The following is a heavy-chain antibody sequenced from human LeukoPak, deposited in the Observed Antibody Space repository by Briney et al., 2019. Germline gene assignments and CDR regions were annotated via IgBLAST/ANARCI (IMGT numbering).Heavy chain of an antibody. D-gene: IGHD3-22*01. J-gene: IGHJ4*02. CDR3: TRGYYYDSSGYLIGY. V-gene: IGHV3-49*04. CDR1: GFTFGDYA. CDR2: IRSKAYGGTT. Sequence: PGGSLRLSCTASGFTFGDYAMSWVRQAPGKGLEWVGFIRSKAYGGTTEYAASVKGRFTISRDDSKSIAYLQMNSLKTEDTAVYYCTRGYYYDSSGYLIGYWGQGTLVTVSS.